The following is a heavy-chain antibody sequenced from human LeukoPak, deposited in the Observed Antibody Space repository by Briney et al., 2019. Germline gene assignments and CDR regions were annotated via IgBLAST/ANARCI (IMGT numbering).Heavy chain of an antibody. CDR1: GGSISSSSYY. J-gene: IGHJ4*02. D-gene: IGHD4-23*01. CDR3: ARPDYGGYFDY. CDR2: IYYSGST. Sequence: ETLSLTCTVSGGSISSSSYYWGWIRQPPGKGLEWIGSIYYSGSTYYNPSLKSRVTISVDTSKNQFSLKLSSVTAADTAVYYCARPDYGGYFDYWGQGTLVTVSS. V-gene: IGHV4-39*01.